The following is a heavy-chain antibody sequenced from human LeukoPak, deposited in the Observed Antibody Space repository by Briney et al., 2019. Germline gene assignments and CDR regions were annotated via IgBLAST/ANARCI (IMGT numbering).Heavy chain of an antibody. D-gene: IGHD6-25*01. CDR1: GFTFSSYA. J-gene: IGHJ3*02. Sequence: GGSLRLSCAASGFTFSSYAMSWVRQAPGKGLEWVSAISGSGGSIYYADSVKGRFTISRDNAKNTLYLQMNSLRAEDTAVYYCARRSAAKDAFDIWGQGTMVTVSS. CDR3: ARRSAAKDAFDI. CDR2: ISGSGGSI. V-gene: IGHV3-23*01.